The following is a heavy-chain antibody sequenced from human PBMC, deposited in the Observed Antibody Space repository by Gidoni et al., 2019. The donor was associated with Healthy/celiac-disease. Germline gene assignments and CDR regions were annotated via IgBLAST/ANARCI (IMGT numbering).Heavy chain of an antibody. V-gene: IGHV4-4*02. CDR2: IYHSGST. Sequence: QVQLQESGPGLVKPSGTLSLTCAVSGGSISSINWWSWVRQPPGKGLGWIGEIYHSGSTTYNPSLTSRVTISVDKSKNQFSLKLSSVTAADTAVYYCAGKSFRVGQRWGQGTLVTVSS. J-gene: IGHJ4*02. D-gene: IGHD6-25*01. CDR1: GGSISSINW. CDR3: AGKSFRVGQR.